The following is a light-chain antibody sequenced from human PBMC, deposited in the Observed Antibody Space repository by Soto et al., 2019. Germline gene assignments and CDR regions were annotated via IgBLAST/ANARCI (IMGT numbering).Light chain of an antibody. Sequence: DIQMTQSPSSVSASVGDRVTITCRASQGISNCLAWYQQKPGKAPRLLIYAASSLQSGVPSRFSGGGSGTDFTLTISSLQPEDFATYYCQQAISFPPFTFGPGTKVDLK. V-gene: IGKV1-12*01. J-gene: IGKJ3*01. CDR2: AAS. CDR3: QQAISFPPFT. CDR1: QGISNC.